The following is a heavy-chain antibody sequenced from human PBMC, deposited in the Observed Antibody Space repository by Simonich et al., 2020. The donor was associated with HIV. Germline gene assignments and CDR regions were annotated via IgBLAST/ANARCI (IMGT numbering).Heavy chain of an antibody. Sequence: QVQLVQSGAEVKKPGASVKVSCKVSGYTLTELSMHWGRQAAGKGVEWIGGVNPEDGETIYAQKFQGRVTMTEDSSTDTAHMELSSLTSEDTAVYFCAAVKYYYDSSGFSYDGVDVWGQGTMVTVSS. J-gene: IGHJ3*01. D-gene: IGHD3-22*01. V-gene: IGHV1-24*01. CDR1: GYTLTELS. CDR3: AAVKYYYDSSGFSYDGVDV. CDR2: VNPEDGET.